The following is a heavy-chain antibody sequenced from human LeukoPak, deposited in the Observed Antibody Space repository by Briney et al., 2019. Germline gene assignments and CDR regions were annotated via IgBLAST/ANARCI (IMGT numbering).Heavy chain of an antibody. J-gene: IGHJ4*02. V-gene: IGHV4-61*01. CDR2: IYYSGST. Sequence: PSQTLSLTCTVSGGSISSGSYYWSWIRQPPGKGLEWIGYIYYSGSTNYNPSLKSRVTISVDTSKNQFSLKLSSVTAADTAVYYCAREGIAAAGTSDYWGQGTLVTVSS. CDR1: GGSISSGSYY. D-gene: IGHD6-13*01. CDR3: AREGIAAAGTSDY.